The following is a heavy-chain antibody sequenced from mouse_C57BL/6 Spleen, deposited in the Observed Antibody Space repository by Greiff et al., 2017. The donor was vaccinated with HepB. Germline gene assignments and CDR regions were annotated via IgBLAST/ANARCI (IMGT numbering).Heavy chain of an antibody. J-gene: IGHJ3*01. CDR1: GYTFTDYE. CDR3: TRGERAY. CDR2: IDPETGGT. Sequence: VKLQQSGAELVRPGASVTLSCKASGYTFTDYEMHWVKQTPVHGLEWIGAIDPETGGTAYNQKFKGKAILTADKSSSTAYMELRSLTSEDSAVYYCTRGERAYWGQGTLVTVSA. V-gene: IGHV1-15*01.